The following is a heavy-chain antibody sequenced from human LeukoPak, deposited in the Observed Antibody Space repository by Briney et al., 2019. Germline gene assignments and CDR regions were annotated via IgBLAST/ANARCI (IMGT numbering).Heavy chain of an antibody. CDR2: INPNSGGT. J-gene: IGHJ3*02. CDR1: GYTFTGYY. V-gene: IGHV1-2*02. D-gene: IGHD6-19*01. CDR3: ARDRLGLYSSGWNAFDI. Sequence: ASVKVSCKASGYTFTGYYMHWVRQAPGQGLEWMGWINPNSGGTNYAQKFQGRVTMTRDTSISTAYMELSRLRSDDTAEYYCARDRLGLYSSGWNAFDIWGQGTMVTVSS.